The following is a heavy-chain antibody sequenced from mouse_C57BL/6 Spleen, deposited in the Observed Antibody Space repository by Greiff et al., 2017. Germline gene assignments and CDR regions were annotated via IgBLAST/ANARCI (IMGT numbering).Heavy chain of an antibody. CDR3: ARTKSNYWYFDV. CDR1: GYTFTDYN. V-gene: IGHV1-18*01. J-gene: IGHJ1*03. Sequence: VQLQQSGPELVKPGASVKIPCKASGYTFTDYNMDWVKQSHGQSLEWIGDINPSNGGTIYNQKFKGKATLTVDKSSSTAYMELRSLTSEDTAVYYGARTKSNYWYFDVWGTGTTVTVSS. CDR2: INPSNGGT. D-gene: IGHD2-5*01.